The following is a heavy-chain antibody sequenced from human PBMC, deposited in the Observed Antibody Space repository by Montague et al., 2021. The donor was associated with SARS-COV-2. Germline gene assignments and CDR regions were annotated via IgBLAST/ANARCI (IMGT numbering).Heavy chain of an antibody. J-gene: IGHJ4*02. V-gene: IGHV3-7*03. D-gene: IGHD3-22*01. CDR1: GFTFSTYW. Sequence: SLRRSCAASGFTFSTYWMSWVRQAPGKGLEWVADMKQDGSEKYYVDSVKGRFTISRDNAKSLLYLEMNSRGAEDTAVYYCARDEGSHSIYYYDSSGYYVYWGQGTPVTVSS. CDR3: ARDEGSHSIYYYDSSGYYVY. CDR2: MKQDGSEK.